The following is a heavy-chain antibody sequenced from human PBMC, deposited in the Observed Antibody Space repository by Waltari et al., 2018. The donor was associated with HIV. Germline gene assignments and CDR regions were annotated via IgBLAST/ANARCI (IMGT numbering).Heavy chain of an antibody. J-gene: IGHJ4*02. CDR3: AKDRGYSDY. D-gene: IGHD5-12*01. V-gene: IGHV3-30*18. CDR1: GFTFSSYG. Sequence: QVQLVESGGGVVQPGRSLRLSCAASGFTFSSYGMHWVRQAPGKGRWWVEVISYYGSNKYYADSVKGRFTISRDNSKNTLYLQMNSLRAEDTAVYYCAKDRGYSDYWGQGTMVTVSS. CDR2: ISYYGSNK.